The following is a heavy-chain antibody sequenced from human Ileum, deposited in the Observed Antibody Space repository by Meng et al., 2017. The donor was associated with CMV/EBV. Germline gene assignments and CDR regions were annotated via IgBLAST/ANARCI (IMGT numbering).Heavy chain of an antibody. J-gene: IGHJ3*02. D-gene: IGHD3-16*01. V-gene: IGHV3-7*01. Sequence: GESLKISCAASGFTFGNYWMSWVRQAPGKGLQWVANLKQDGSETYWLDSVKGRFTISRDNAKNSLYLQMNSLRAEDTAVYYCASLSIGGLAHGAFDIWGQGTMVTVSS. CDR1: GFTFGNYW. CDR2: LKQDGSET. CDR3: ASLSIGGLAHGAFDI.